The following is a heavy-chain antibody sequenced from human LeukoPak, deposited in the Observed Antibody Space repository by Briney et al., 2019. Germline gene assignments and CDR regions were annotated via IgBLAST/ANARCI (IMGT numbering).Heavy chain of an antibody. J-gene: IGHJ3*02. V-gene: IGHV4-34*01. D-gene: IGHD5-18*01. CDR1: GGSFSGYY. CDR3: ARGIQLWLRGAFDI. CDR2: INHSGST. Sequence: PSETLSLTCAVYGGSFSGYYWSWIRQPPGKGLEWIGEINHSGSTNYNPSLKSRVTISVDTSKNQFSLKLSSVTAADTAVYYCARGIQLWLRGAFDIWGQGTMVTVSS.